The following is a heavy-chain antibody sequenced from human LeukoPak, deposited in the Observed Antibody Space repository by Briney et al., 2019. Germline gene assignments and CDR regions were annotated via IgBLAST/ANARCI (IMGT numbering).Heavy chain of an antibody. V-gene: IGHV3-7*01. Sequence: GGSLRLSCAASGFTFSSYYMSWVRQDPGKGLEWVANINQDGRDKYYVDSVNGRFTISRDNAKNSLYLQMNSLRAEDTAVYYCAREDIVVLPAAAADDAFDIWGQGTMVTVSS. CDR3: AREDIVVLPAAAADDAFDI. CDR2: INQDGRDK. D-gene: IGHD2-2*01. J-gene: IGHJ3*02. CDR1: GFTFSSYY.